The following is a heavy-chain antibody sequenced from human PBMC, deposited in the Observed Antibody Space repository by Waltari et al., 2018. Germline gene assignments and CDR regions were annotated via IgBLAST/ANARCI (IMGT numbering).Heavy chain of an antibody. V-gene: IGHV4-39*01. CDR2: IYYSGST. CDR3: ARLDSSGYYVGY. Sequence: QLQLQESGPGLVKPSETLSLTCTVSGGSISSSSYYWGWIRQPPGKGLEWIGSIYYSGSTYYNPSLKSRVTISVDTSKNQFSLKLSSVTAADTAVYYCARLDSSGYYVGYWGQGTLVTVSS. CDR1: GGSISSSSYY. J-gene: IGHJ4*02. D-gene: IGHD3-22*01.